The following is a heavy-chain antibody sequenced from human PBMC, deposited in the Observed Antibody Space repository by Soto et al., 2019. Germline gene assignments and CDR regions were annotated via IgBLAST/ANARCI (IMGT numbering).Heavy chain of an antibody. CDR3: AKDPSYDILTGYYGAHV. V-gene: IGHV3-23*01. CDR2: ISGSGGST. J-gene: IGHJ6*02. D-gene: IGHD3-9*01. CDR1: GFTFSSYA. Sequence: PGGSLRLSCAASGFTFSSYAMSWVRQSPGQGLEWVSAISGSGGSTYYADSVKGRFTISRDNSKNTLYLQMNSLRAEDTAVYYCAKDPSYDILTGYYGAHVWGQGTTVTVSS.